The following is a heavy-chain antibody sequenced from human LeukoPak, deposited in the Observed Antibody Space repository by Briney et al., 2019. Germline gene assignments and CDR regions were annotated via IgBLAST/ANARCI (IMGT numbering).Heavy chain of an antibody. CDR2: IYYSGST. D-gene: IGHD3-10*01. V-gene: IGHV4-39*01. J-gene: IGHJ4*02. CDR3: ARRLGGSGSYYY. Sequence: PSETLSLTCSVSGGSISSSIYYWGWIRQPPGKGLECIGSIYYSGSTYYNPSLKSRVTISVDTSKDQFSLKLRSVTAADTAVYYCARRLGGSGSYYYWGQGTLVTVSS. CDR1: GGSISSSIYY.